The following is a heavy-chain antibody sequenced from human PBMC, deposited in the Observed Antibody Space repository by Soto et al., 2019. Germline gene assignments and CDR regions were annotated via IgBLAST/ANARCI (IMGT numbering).Heavy chain of an antibody. CDR3: ARLELQYQKQGVLDY. CDR1: GGSISSSNW. D-gene: IGHD1-7*01. J-gene: IGHJ4*02. CDR2: NYHCGST. V-gene: IGHV4-4*02. Sequence: QVQLQESGPGLVKPSGTLSLTCAVSGGSISSSNWWSWVRQPPGKGLEWIGKNYHCGSTNYNPSLNSRVIISVDKSKNQFSLKLSSATAANTAVYYCARLELQYQKQGVLDYWGQGTQVTVSS.